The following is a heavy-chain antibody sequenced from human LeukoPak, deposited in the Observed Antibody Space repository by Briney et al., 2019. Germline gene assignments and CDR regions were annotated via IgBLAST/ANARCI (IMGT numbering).Heavy chain of an antibody. J-gene: IGHJ5*02. CDR2: ISYDGSNK. D-gene: IGHD2-15*01. CDR3: AKEVAAGFRGNWFDP. V-gene: IGHV3-30*18. Sequence: PGRSLRLSCAASGFTFSSYGMHWVRQAPGKGLEWVAVISYDGSNKYYADSVKGRFTISRDNSKNTLYLQMNSLRAEDTAVYYCAKEVAAGFRGNWFDPWDQGTLVTVSS. CDR1: GFTFSSYG.